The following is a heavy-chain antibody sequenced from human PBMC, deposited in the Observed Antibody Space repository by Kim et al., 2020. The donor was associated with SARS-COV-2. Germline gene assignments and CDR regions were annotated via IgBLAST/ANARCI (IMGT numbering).Heavy chain of an antibody. Sequence: ASVKVSCKASGYTFTSYAMHWVRQAPGQRLEWMGWINAGSGNTKYSQKFQGRVTITRDTSASTAYMELSSLRSEDTAVYYCARDSSYDIFRYYYFYLDVW. V-gene: IGHV1-3*01. CDR2: INAGSGNT. D-gene: IGHD3-9*01. J-gene: IGHJ6*03. CDR3: ARDSSYDIFRYYYFYLDV. CDR1: GYTFTSYA.